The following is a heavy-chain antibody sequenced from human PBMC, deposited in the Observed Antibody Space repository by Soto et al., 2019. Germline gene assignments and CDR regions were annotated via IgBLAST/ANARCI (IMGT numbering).Heavy chain of an antibody. J-gene: IGHJ6*03. CDR3: AKDPRITMVRGVDHMDV. CDR2: ISGSGGST. D-gene: IGHD3-10*01. CDR1: GFTFSSYA. V-gene: IGHV3-23*01. Sequence: GGSLRLSCAASGFTFSSYAMSWVRQAPGKGLEWVSAISGSGGSTYYADSAKGRFTISRDNSKNTLYLQMNSLRAEDTAVYYCAKDPRITMVRGVDHMDVWGKGTTVTVSS.